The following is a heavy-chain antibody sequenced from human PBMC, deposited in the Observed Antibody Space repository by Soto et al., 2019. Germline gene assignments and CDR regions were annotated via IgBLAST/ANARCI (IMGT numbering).Heavy chain of an antibody. CDR2: IYHSGST. CDR1: SGSISSSNW. D-gene: IGHD6-19*01. J-gene: IGHJ2*01. Sequence: QVQLQESGPGLVKPSGTLSLTCAVSSGSISSSNWWSWVRQPPGKGLEWIGEIYHSGSTNYNPSLKSRVTISVDKSKNRFSLKLSSVTAVDTAVYYCASRPAVAGMRNGYFDLWVRGTLVTVSS. CDR3: ASRPAVAGMRNGYFDL. V-gene: IGHV4-4*02.